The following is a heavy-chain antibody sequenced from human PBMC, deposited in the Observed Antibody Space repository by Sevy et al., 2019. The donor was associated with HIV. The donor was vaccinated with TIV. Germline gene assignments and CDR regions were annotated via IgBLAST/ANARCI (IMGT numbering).Heavy chain of an antibody. CDR1: GFTFSSYS. V-gene: IGHV3-21*01. CDR2: ISSSSSYI. CDR3: ARDFNRVTTDGYYYYDGMDV. Sequence: GGSLRLSCAASGFTFSSYSMNWVRQAPGKGLEWVSSISSSSSYIYYADSVKGRFTISRDNAKNSLYLQMNSLRAEDTAVYYCARDFNRVTTDGYYYYDGMDVWGQGTTVTVSS. D-gene: IGHD4-4*01. J-gene: IGHJ6*02.